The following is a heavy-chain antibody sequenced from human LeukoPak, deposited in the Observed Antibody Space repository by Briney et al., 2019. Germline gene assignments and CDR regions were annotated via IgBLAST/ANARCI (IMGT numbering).Heavy chain of an antibody. Sequence: ASVKVSCKSSGYTFTSYGISWVRQAPGQGLEWMGWISAYNGNTNYAQKLQGRVTMTTDKSTSTAYMELRSLRSDDTAVYYCARDGDSSGYYPSDYWGQGTLVTVSS. D-gene: IGHD3-22*01. J-gene: IGHJ4*02. CDR3: ARDGDSSGYYPSDY. CDR2: ISAYNGNT. V-gene: IGHV1-18*01. CDR1: GYTFTSYG.